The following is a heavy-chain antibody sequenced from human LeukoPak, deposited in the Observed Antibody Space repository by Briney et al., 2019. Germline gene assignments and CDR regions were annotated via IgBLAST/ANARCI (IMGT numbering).Heavy chain of an antibody. CDR1: GYTFTSYY. J-gene: IGHJ4*02. CDR2: INPSSGST. V-gene: IGHV1-46*01. Sequence: ASVKVTCKASGYTFTSYYMHWVRQAPGQGLEWMGIINPSSGSTSYAQKFQGRVTMTRDTSTSTVYMELSSLRSEDTAVYYCAREAQLLWFGELLPQTYYFDYWGQGTLVTVSS. D-gene: IGHD3-10*01. CDR3: AREAQLLWFGELLPQTYYFDY.